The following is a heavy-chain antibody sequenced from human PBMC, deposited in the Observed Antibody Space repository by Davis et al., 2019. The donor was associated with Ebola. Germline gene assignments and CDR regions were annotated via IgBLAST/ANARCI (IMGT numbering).Heavy chain of an antibody. CDR1: GFTFSNYA. CDR2: ISGSGGST. J-gene: IGHJ4*02. CDR3: ARDGTMVRGVIDC. V-gene: IGHV3-23*01. D-gene: IGHD3-10*01. Sequence: GESLKISCAASGFTFSNYAMSWVRQAPGKGLEWVSGISGSGGSTYYADSVKGRFTISRDNAKNSLYLQMNSLRAEDTAVYYCARDGTMVRGVIDCWGQGTLVTVSS.